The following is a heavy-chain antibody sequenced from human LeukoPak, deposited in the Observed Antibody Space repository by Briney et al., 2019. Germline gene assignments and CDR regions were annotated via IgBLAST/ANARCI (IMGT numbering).Heavy chain of an antibody. CDR2: INHSGGT. CDR3: ARGSGGRSTTLGMDV. J-gene: IGHJ6*02. V-gene: IGHV4-34*01. D-gene: IGHD2-15*01. Sequence: SETLSLTCAVYGGSFSGYYWSWIRQPPGKGLEWIGEINHSGGTNYNPSLKSRVTISVDTSKNQFSLKLSSVTAADTAVYYCARGSGGRSTTLGMDVWGQGTTVTVSS. CDR1: GGSFSGYY.